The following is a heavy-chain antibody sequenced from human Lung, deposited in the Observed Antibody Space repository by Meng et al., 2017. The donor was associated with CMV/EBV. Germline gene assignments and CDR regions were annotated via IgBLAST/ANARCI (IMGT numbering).Heavy chain of an antibody. CDR2: ISAYNGRS. Sequence: ASVKVSCKPSGYTFTSYGISWVRQAPGQGLEWMGWISAYNGRSNYPQRLQGRVTMTTDTSTSTAYMELRSLRSDDTAMYYCVRDDRYTGYDRFDSWGQGTLVTVYS. CDR3: VRDDRYTGYDRFDS. CDR1: GYTFTSYG. J-gene: IGHJ4*02. V-gene: IGHV1-18*01. D-gene: IGHD5-12*01.